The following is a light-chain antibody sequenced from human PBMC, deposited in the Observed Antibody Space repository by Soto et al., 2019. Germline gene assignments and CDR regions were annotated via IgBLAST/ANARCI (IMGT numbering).Light chain of an antibody. CDR3: GTWDSNLTAYV. V-gene: IGLV1-51*02. J-gene: IGLJ1*01. CDR1: SSNIGNNY. CDR2: ENN. Sequence: QSVLTQPPSVSAAPGQTVTISCSGSSSNIGNNYVSWYQQLPGTAPKLLIYENNKRPSGIPDRFSGSKSGTSATLGITGLQTGDEADYYCGTWDSNLTAYVFGTGTKLTVL.